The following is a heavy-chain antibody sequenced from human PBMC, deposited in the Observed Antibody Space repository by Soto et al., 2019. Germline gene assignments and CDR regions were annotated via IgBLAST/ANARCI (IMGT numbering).Heavy chain of an antibody. Sequence: QVLLVESGGGLVKPGGSLRLSCAASGFTFSDSYMSWIRQAPGKGLEWVSYISSSSTSSNYADSMKGRFTISRDNAKNSLYLKMNSLRAEDTAVYYCARDNGGTFDYWGQGTLVTVSS. V-gene: IGHV3-11*05. J-gene: IGHJ4*02. D-gene: IGHD2-8*01. CDR1: GFTFSDSY. CDR3: ARDNGGTFDY. CDR2: ISSSSTSS.